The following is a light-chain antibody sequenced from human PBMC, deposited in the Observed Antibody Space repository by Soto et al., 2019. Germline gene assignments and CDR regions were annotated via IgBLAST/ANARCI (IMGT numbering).Light chain of an antibody. CDR1: SSDVGDYDY. Sequence: QSALTQPRSVSGSPGQSVTISCTGTSSDVGDYDYFSWYQQHPGKAPKLMIYDVRKRPSGVPDRFSGSKSGNTASLTISGLQAEDEDDSYCCSSAGRNTLLFGGGTKLTVL. J-gene: IGLJ3*02. CDR2: DVR. V-gene: IGLV2-11*01. CDR3: CSSAGRNTLL.